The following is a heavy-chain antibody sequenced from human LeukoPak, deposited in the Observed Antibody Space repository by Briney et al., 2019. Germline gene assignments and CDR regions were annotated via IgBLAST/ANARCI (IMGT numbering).Heavy chain of an antibody. CDR2: INPNSGGT. CDR3: ARVGSGGSCYSV. Sequence: SSVKVSCKASGDTFTGYYMHWVRQAPGQGLEWMGWINPNSGGTNYAQKFQGRVTITRDTSISTAYMELSRLRSDDTAVYYCARVGSGGSCYSVWGQGTLVTVSS. J-gene: IGHJ4*02. D-gene: IGHD2-15*01. V-gene: IGHV1-2*02. CDR1: GDTFTGYY.